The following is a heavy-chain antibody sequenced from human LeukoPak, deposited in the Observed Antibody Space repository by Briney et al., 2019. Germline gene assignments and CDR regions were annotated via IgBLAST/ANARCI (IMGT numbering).Heavy chain of an antibody. CDR1: GFTFSSYY. D-gene: IGHD3-22*01. V-gene: IGHV3-21*01. Sequence: GGSLRLSCAASGFTFSSYYMTWVRQAPGKGLEWVSSISSSSSYIYYADSVKGRFTISRDNAKNSLYLQMSSLRAEDTAVYYCAREMYYYDSSFFDYWGQGTLVTVSS. J-gene: IGHJ4*02. CDR3: AREMYYYDSSFFDY. CDR2: ISSSSSYI.